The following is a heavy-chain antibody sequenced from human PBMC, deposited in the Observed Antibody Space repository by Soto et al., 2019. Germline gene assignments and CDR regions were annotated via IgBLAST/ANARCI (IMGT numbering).Heavy chain of an antibody. J-gene: IGHJ4*02. V-gene: IGHV3-74*01. CDR2: ISGDGRSI. CDR3: ARDRGVVVVVAATPYFDY. CDR1: GFTFSTYW. Sequence: DVQLVESGGGLVQPGGSLRLSCAASGFTFSTYWMHWVRQAPGKGLVWVSRISGDGRSISYADSVKGRFTISRDNAKDTLYLQMNSLRAEDTAVYYCARDRGVVVVVAATPYFDYWGQGTLVTVSS. D-gene: IGHD2-15*01.